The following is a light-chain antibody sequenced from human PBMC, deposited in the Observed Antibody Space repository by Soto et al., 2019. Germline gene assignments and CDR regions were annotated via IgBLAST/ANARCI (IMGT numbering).Light chain of an antibody. CDR1: SSDVGFYNY. CDR2: EVD. Sequence: QSVLTQPASVSGSPGQSITISCTGTSSDVGFYNYVSWYQQQHPGKAPKLMIYEVDNRPSGVSIRFSGSKSGNTASLTISGLQAEDEADYYCSSYAPGSTYVFGHGIKVTVL. J-gene: IGLJ1*01. CDR3: SSYAPGSTYV. V-gene: IGLV2-14*01.